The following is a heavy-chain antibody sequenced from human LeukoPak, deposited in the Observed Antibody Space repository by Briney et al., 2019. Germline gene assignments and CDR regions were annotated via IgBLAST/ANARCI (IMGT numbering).Heavy chain of an antibody. Sequence: GGSLRLSCVAPGFTFNYAMTWVRQAPGRGLEWVSSISGSGGAIYYANSVKGRFTISRDNSRNTLFLQMNSLRAEDTALYYCVKDRGRSVAVAADYWGQGTLVTVSS. J-gene: IGHJ4*02. D-gene: IGHD6-19*01. V-gene: IGHV3-23*01. CDR1: GFTFNYA. CDR3: VKDRGRSVAVAADY. CDR2: ISGSGGAI.